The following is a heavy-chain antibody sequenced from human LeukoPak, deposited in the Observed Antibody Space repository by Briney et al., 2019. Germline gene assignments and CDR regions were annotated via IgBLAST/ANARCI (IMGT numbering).Heavy chain of an antibody. CDR1: GFTFSSSE. CDR2: ISSSSSTI. D-gene: IGHD1-26*01. CDR3: ARDRSPGGGATHFDN. V-gene: IGHV3-48*03. J-gene: IGHJ4*02. Sequence: GRSLRLSCAASGFTFSSSEMNWVRQAPGKGLEWVSYISSSSSTIYYADSVKGRFTISRDNAKNSLYLQMNSLRAVDTAVYYCARDRSPGGGATHFDNWGQGTLVTVSS.